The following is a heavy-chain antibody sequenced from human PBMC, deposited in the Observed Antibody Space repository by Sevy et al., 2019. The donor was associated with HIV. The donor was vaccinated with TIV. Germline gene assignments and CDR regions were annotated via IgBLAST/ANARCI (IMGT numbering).Heavy chain of an antibody. CDR2: IYYTGKT. J-gene: IGHJ5*02. V-gene: IGHV4-39*01. Sequence: SETLSLTCTVSGASIDSSSYYWGWIRQPPGKGLEWIGTIYYTGKTYYVPSLKSRVTISADMSHNQFALRLRAVTAADTAVYYGARRTAETTTSGWFDPWGQGTLVTVSS. CDR1: GASIDSSSYY. CDR3: ARRTAETTTSGWFDP. D-gene: IGHD4-17*01.